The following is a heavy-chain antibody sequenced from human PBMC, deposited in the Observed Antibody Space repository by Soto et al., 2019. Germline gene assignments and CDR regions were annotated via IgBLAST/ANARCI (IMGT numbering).Heavy chain of an antibody. CDR2: IYHSGST. D-gene: IGHD6-19*01. V-gene: IGHV4-4*02. J-gene: IGHJ4*02. Sequence: QVQLQESGPGLVKPSGTLSLTCAVSGGSISSSNWWSWVRQPPVKGLEWIGEIYHSGSTNYNPSLKSRVTTSVDKSKNQSSLKLSSVTAADTAVYYCASWRAYSSGWYGDYWGQGTLVTVSS. CDR1: GGSISSSNW. CDR3: ASWRAYSSGWYGDY.